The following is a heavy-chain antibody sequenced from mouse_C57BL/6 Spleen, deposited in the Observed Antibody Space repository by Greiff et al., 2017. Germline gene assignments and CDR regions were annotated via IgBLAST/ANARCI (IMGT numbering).Heavy chain of an antibody. CDR1: GFTFSDYG. V-gene: IGHV5-17*01. D-gene: IGHD2-4*01. CDR2: ISSGSSTI. J-gene: IGHJ3*01. Sequence: EVHLVESGGGLVKPGGSLKLSCAASGFTFSDYGMHWVRQAPEKGLEWVAYISSGSSTIYYADTVKGRVTISRDNAKNTLFLQMTSLRSEDTAMYYCARDDYDGFAYWGQGTLVTVSA. CDR3: ARDDYDGFAY.